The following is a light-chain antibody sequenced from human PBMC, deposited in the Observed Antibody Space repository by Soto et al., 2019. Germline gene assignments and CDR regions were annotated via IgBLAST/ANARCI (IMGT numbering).Light chain of an antibody. J-gene: IGKJ1*01. CDR3: QQRSNWPSWT. Sequence: IVLTQSPGTLSLSPGERATLSWRASQRVSRYLAWYQQKPGQAPTLLVSDASNRATGIPARFSGSGSGTDFTLTISSLETEDFAVYYCQQRSNWPSWTFGQGTKVDIK. CDR1: QRVSRY. CDR2: DAS. V-gene: IGKV3-11*01.